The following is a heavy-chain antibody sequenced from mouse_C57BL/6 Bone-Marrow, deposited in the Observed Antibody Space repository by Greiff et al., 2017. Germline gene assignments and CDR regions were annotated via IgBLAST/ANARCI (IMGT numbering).Heavy chain of an antibody. J-gene: IGHJ2*01. CDR2: IDPSDSNT. CDR1: GYTFTSYW. V-gene: IGHV1-69*01. Sequence: QVQLQQPGAELVMPGASVKLSCKASGYTFTSYWMHWVKQRPGQGLEWIGEIDPSDSNTNYNQKFKGKSTLTVAKSSSTAYMQLSSLTSADSAVYCCAKGWEDYWGQGTTLTVSS. D-gene: IGHD3-3*01. CDR3: AKGWEDY.